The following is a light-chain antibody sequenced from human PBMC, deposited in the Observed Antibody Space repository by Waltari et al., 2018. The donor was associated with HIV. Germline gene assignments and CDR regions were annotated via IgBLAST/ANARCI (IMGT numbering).Light chain of an antibody. Sequence: SYDLTQPPSVSVSPGQTASITCSGDKLGDNYASWYQQKAGQSPVLVIFQDRQRPSGTPDRFSGSNAGNTATLTISGTRAMDEADYYCQAWDSNTAHVLFGGGTKVTVL. J-gene: IGLJ2*01. V-gene: IGLV3-1*01. CDR1: KLGDNY. CDR3: QAWDSNTAHVL. CDR2: QDR.